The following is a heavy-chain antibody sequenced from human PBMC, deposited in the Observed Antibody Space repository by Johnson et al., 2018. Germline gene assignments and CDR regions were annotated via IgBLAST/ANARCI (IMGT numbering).Heavy chain of an antibody. CDR2: IRSDDSTI. CDR1: GFSFSTYS. Sequence: EVQLVESGGGLVQPGGSLRLSCAASGFSFSTYSMNWVRQAPGRGLEWVAYIRSDDSTIYYADSGKGRFTISRDNAKNSLFLHMNSLRDEDTAVYYCARSEYSYGLTSYYYYPMDVWGQGTTVTVSS. J-gene: IGHJ6*02. V-gene: IGHV3-48*02. CDR3: ARSEYSYGLTSYYYYPMDV. D-gene: IGHD5-18*01.